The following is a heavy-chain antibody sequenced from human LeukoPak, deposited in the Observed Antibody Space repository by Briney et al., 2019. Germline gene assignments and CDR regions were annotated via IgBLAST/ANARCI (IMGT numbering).Heavy chain of an antibody. CDR3: ARGGQWLYFDY. Sequence: ASVKVSCKASGYGFHDYGVTWVRQAPGQGLEWMAWISGSNGDTNYAQNLQGRVTLTTDTSTSTAYMELRSLRSDDTAVYYCARGGQWLYFDYWGQGTLVTVPS. J-gene: IGHJ4*02. CDR2: ISGSNGDT. V-gene: IGHV1-18*01. CDR1: GYGFHDYG. D-gene: IGHD5-12*01.